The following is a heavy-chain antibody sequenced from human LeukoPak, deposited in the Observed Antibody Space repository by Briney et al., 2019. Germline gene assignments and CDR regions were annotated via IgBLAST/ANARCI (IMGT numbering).Heavy chain of an antibody. CDR1: GGSFSGYH. D-gene: IGHD4-23*01. CDR3: ARDPTTVATTPYYFDF. CDR2: INDRGHT. V-gene: IGHV4-34*01. J-gene: IGHJ4*02. Sequence: SETLSLTCAVHGGSFSGYHWNWIRQSPGKGLEWIGEINDRGHTNYNPSLESRITISVDTSKKQFSLNLSSVTAADTAVYYCARDPTTVATTPYYFDFWGQGTLVTVSS.